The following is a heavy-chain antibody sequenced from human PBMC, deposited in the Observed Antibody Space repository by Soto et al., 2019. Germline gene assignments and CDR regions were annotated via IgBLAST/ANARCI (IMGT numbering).Heavy chain of an antibody. CDR1: GYRLDGAL. CDR3: ARQISYICDF. CDR2: IKPGGSDL. V-gene: IGHV5-51*01. Sequence: GESLNISCKGAGYRLDGALIGWLRHMPGEGLGWMGIIKPGGSDLRYSPSFRGQVTTSADAAVNTAFLQWNSLKASDTALYYCARQISYICDFWGQGTMVTVSS. D-gene: IGHD1-26*01. J-gene: IGHJ4*02.